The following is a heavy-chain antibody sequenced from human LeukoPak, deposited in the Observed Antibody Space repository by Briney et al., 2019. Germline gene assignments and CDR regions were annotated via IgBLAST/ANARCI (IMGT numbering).Heavy chain of an antibody. D-gene: IGHD6-19*01. CDR3: ARGPVPAVAGPELYL. J-gene: IGHJ4*02. Sequence: PSQTLSLTCTVSGGSISSGSYYWSWIRQPAGKGLEWIGRIYTSGSTNYNPSLKSRVTISVDTSKNQFSLKLSSVTAADTAVYYCARGPVPAVAGPELYLWGQGTLVTVSS. V-gene: IGHV4-61*02. CDR1: GGSISSGSYY. CDR2: IYTSGST.